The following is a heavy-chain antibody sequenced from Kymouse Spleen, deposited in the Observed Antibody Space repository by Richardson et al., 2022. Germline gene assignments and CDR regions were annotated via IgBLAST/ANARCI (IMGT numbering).Heavy chain of an antibody. Sequence: QVQLVESGGGVVQPGRSLRLSCAASGFTFSSYGMHWVRQAPGKGLEWVAVIWYDGSNKYYADSVKGRFTISRDNSKNTLYLQMNSLRAEDTAVYYCARDMSITGTTRWFDPWGQGTLVTVSS. CDR3: ARDMSITGTTRWFDP. V-gene: IGHV3-33*01. CDR2: IWYDGSNK. J-gene: IGHJ5*02. D-gene: IGHD1-7*01. CDR1: GFTFSSYG.